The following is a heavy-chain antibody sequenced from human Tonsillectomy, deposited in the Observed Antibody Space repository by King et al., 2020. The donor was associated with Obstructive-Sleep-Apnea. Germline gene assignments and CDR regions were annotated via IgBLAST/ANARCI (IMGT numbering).Heavy chain of an antibody. CDR1: GFSFSSNA. J-gene: IGHJ6*02. CDR3: ARDRGSSISTPLMDV. CDR2: ISYDGSNK. V-gene: IGHV3-30-3*01. Sequence: VQLVESGGGVVQPGRSLRLTCAASGFSFSSNAMHWVRQAPGKGPEWVAVISYDGSNKDYVDSVKGRFTISRDNSKNKLYLQMNSLRGEDTAVYYCARDRGSSISTPLMDVWDQGTTVIVSS. D-gene: IGHD2-2*01.